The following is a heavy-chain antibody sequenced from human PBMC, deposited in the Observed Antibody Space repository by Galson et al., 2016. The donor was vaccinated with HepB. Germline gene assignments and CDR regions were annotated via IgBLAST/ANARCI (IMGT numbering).Heavy chain of an antibody. Sequence: SETLSLTCAVSGASISSPNWWTWVRQPPGKGLEWIGEVYHDGSSNYTPSLKSRITISVDKSKNQFSLKLTSVTAADTAVYYCARKPPPVAYYGMDVWGQGTTVIVSS. CDR3: ARKPPPVAYYGMDV. V-gene: IGHV4-4*02. D-gene: IGHD3-16*01. CDR1: GASISSPNW. CDR2: VYHDGSS. J-gene: IGHJ6*02.